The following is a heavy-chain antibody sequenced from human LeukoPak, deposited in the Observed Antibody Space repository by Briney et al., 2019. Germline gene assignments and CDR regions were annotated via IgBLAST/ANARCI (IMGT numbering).Heavy chain of an antibody. CDR2: ISGSGGST. V-gene: IGHV3-23*01. Sequence: PGGSLRLSCAASGFTFSSYAMSWVRQAPGKGLEWVSGISGSGGSTLYADSVKGRFTISRDNSKNTLYLQMNSLRAEDTAVYYCDGESGSYYLGYWGQGTLVTVSS. D-gene: IGHD1-26*01. J-gene: IGHJ4*02. CDR1: GFTFSSYA. CDR3: DGESGSYYLGY.